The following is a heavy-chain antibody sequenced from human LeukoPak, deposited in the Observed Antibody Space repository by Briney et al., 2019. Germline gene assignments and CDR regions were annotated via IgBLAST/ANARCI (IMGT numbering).Heavy chain of an antibody. CDR3: AREVGEMATINTYYFDY. V-gene: IGHV4-39*07. Sequence: SETLSLTCTVSGGSISSSSYYWGWIRQPPGKGLEWIGSIYYSGSTYYNPSLKSRVTISVDRSKNQFSLKLSSVTAADTAVYYCAREVGEMATINTYYFDYWGQGTLVTVSS. D-gene: IGHD5-24*01. CDR2: IYYSGST. CDR1: GGSISSSSYY. J-gene: IGHJ4*02.